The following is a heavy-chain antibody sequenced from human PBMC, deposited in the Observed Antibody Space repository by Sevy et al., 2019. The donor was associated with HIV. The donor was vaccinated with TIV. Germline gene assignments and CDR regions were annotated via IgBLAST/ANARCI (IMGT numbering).Heavy chain of an antibody. CDR1: GFTFSNAW. CDR3: TTDGDYYDSSGYYYGGPQSRYYYYYGMDV. CDR2: IKSKTDGGTT. Sequence: GGSLRLSCAASGFTFSNAWMSWVRQAPGKGLEWVGRIKSKTDGGTTDYAAPVKGRFTISRDDSKNTLNLQMKSLKTEDTALYYCTTDGDYYDSSGYYYGGPQSRYYYYYGMDVWGQGTTVTVSS. V-gene: IGHV3-15*01. D-gene: IGHD3-22*01. J-gene: IGHJ6*02.